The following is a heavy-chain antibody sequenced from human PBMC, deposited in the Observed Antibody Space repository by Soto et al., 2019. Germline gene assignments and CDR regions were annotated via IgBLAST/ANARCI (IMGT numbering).Heavy chain of an antibody. CDR2: IYHSGST. Sequence: PSETLSLTCAVSGGSISSGGYSWSWIRQPPGKGLEWIGYIYHSGSTYYNPSLKSRVTISVDRSKNQFSLKLSSVTAADTAVYYCARGDGYYDSSGYYYRLYYGMDVWGQGTTVTVSS. J-gene: IGHJ6*02. D-gene: IGHD3-22*01. CDR3: ARGDGYYDSSGYYYRLYYGMDV. V-gene: IGHV4-30-2*01. CDR1: GGSISSGGYS.